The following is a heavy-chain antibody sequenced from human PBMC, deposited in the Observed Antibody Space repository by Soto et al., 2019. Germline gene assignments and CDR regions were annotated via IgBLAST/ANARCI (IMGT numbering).Heavy chain of an antibody. D-gene: IGHD3-22*01. Sequence: EVQLVESGGSLVTPGGSLRLSCAASGFPFTKAWMTWVRQAPGKGLEWVGRIRSKTSSETREYAAPVKGRFTISRDDWKNMLYLEMNSLKIEDTGVYYCTTDGFTGIVGIWGQGTMVTVSS. V-gene: IGHV3-15*01. CDR2: IRSKTSSETR. CDR3: TTDGFTGIVGI. J-gene: IGHJ3*02. CDR1: GFPFTKAW.